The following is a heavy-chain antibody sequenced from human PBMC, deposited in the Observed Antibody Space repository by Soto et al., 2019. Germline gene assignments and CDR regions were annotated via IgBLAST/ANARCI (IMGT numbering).Heavy chain of an antibody. V-gene: IGHV1-2*02. J-gene: IGHJ3*01. CDR3: TIARWAGTSDVFDF. CDR2: INPNTGGA. Sequence: ASVKASCKASGYTFTDYYLHWVRQAPGQGLECLGWINPNTGGADSAQRFQGRVTMTRDTSIRIAYMELSRLRSDDTAMYYCTIARWAGTSDVFDFWGQGTMVIVSS. D-gene: IGHD6-19*01. CDR1: GYTFTDYY.